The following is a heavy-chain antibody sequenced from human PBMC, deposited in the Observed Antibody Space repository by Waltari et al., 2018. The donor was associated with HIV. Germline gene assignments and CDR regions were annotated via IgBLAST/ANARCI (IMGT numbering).Heavy chain of an antibody. CDR3: AKDRGADAGFDS. Sequence: EVQLVESGGGVVQPGGSLSLACAGSGFSFDDYTMHWVRQVPGKGLECVSLINWDGSKIYYADSVKGRFTISRDNSKNSLHLQMNSLRTEDTALYYCAKDRGADAGFDSWGQGTLVTVSS. J-gene: IGHJ4*02. CDR1: GFSFDDYT. V-gene: IGHV3-43*01. CDR2: INWDGSKI.